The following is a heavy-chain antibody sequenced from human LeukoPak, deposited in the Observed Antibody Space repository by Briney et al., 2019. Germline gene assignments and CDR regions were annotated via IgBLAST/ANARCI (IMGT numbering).Heavy chain of an antibody. CDR1: GFTFSNAW. D-gene: IGHD5-18*01. CDR2: IKSKTDGGTT. CDR3: AKARAGGYNYGPFDY. V-gene: IGHV3-15*01. Sequence: GGSLRLSCAASGFTFSNAWMSWVRQAPGKGLEWVGRIKSKTDGGTTDYAAPVKGKFTISRDDSKNTLFLQMNSLSAEDTAVYYCAKARAGGYNYGPFDYWGQGTLVTVSS. J-gene: IGHJ4*02.